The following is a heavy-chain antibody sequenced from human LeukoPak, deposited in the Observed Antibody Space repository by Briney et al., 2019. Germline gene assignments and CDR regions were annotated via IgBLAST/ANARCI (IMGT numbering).Heavy chain of an antibody. V-gene: IGHV4-34*01. Sequence: SETLSLTCAVYGGSFSDYYWTWIRQPPGKGLEWIGEINHSGSPNNNPSLKSRVSISFDTSKNQFSLKLSSVTAADTAVYYCARGEWGIAASGSYYYYYMDVWGKGTTVTVSS. CDR2: INHSGSP. D-gene: IGHD6-13*01. J-gene: IGHJ6*03. CDR1: GGSFSDYY. CDR3: ARGEWGIAASGSYYYYYMDV.